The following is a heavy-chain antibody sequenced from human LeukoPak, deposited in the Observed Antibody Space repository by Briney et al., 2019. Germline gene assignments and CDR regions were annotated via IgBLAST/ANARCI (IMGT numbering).Heavy chain of an antibody. J-gene: IGHJ4*02. CDR1: GGSFSGYY. CDR3: ARTRAVAGRYYFDY. V-gene: IGHV4-34*01. Sequence: KPSETLSPTCAVYGGSFSGYYWSWIRQPPGKGLEWIGEINRSGSTNYNPSLKSRVTISVDTSKNQFSLKLSSVTAADTAVYYCARTRAVAGRYYFDYWGQGTLATVSS. D-gene: IGHD6-19*01. CDR2: INRSGST.